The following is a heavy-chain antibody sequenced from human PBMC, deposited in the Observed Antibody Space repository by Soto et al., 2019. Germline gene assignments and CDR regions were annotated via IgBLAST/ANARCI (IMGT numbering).Heavy chain of an antibody. CDR2: IYYSGST. J-gene: IGHJ4*02. Sequence: SETLSLTCTVSGGSISSYYWSWIRQPPGKGLEWIGYIYYSGSTNYNPSLKSRVTISVDTSKNQFSLKLGSVTAADTAVYYCARSGYDFWRAHGEFFDYWGQGTLVTVSS. CDR3: ARSGYDFWRAHGEFFDY. V-gene: IGHV4-59*01. D-gene: IGHD3-3*01. CDR1: GGSISSYY.